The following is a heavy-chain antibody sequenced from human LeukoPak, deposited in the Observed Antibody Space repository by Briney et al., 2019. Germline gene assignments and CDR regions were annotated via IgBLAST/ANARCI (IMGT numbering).Heavy chain of an antibody. D-gene: IGHD6-13*01. CDR3: ARVGSSFDY. J-gene: IGHJ4*02. V-gene: IGHV4-34*01. CDR2: INHSGST. CDR1: GGSFSGYY. Sequence: SETLSLTCAVYGGSFSGYYWSWIRQPPGKGLEWIGEINHSGSTNYNPSLKSRVTISVDTSKNQFSLKLSSVTAVDTAVYYCARVGSSFDYWGQGTLVTVSS.